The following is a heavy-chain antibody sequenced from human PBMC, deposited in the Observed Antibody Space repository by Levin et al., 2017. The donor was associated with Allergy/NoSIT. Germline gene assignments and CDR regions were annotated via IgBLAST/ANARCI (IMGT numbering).Heavy chain of an antibody. V-gene: IGHV5-51*01. CDR1: GYSFTTYW. Sequence: GESLKISCRVSGYSFTTYWIAWVRQMPGKGLEWMGAMYPSDSDIRYSPSFQGQVTISADKSITTAYLQWGSLKASDTAMYYCARSGTQSGRFTDSWGQGTMVTVSS. J-gene: IGHJ3*02. CDR3: ARSGTQSGRFTDS. D-gene: IGHD5-12*01. CDR2: MYPSDSDI.